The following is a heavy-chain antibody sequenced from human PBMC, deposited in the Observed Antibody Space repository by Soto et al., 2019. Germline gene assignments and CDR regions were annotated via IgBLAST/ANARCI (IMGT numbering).Heavy chain of an antibody. V-gene: IGHV1-69*01. D-gene: IGHD3-22*01. J-gene: IGHJ4*02. CDR2: IIPIFGTA. Sequence: QVQLVQSGAEVKRPGSSVKVSCKASGGTFSSYSIRWVRLSPGQGLEWMGGIIPIFGTANYAQKFKGRVTITADESTSTAYMELSSLRSEDTAVYYCARVPSGYYRYFDYWGQGTLVTVSS. CDR3: ARVPSGYYRYFDY. CDR1: GGTFSSYS.